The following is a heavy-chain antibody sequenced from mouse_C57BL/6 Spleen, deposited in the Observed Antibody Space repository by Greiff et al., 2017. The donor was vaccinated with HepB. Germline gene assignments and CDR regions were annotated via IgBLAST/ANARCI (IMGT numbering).Heavy chain of an antibody. J-gene: IGHJ2*01. CDR3: ARNLYLFDY. D-gene: IGHD5-1-1*01. V-gene: IGHV1-82*01. Sequence: ESGPELVKPGASVKISCKASGYAFSSSWMNWVKQRPGKGLEWIGRIYPGDGDTNYNGKFKGKATLTADKSSSTAYMQLSSLTSEDSAVYFCARNLYLFDYWGQGTTLTVSS. CDR1: GYAFSSSW. CDR2: IYPGDGDT.